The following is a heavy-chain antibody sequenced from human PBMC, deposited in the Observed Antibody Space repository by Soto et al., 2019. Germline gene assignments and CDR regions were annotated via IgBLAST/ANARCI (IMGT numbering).Heavy chain of an antibody. V-gene: IGHV3-23*01. D-gene: IGHD3-3*01. CDR2: ISGSGGST. CDR1: GFTFSSYA. J-gene: IGHJ6*03. Sequence: EVQLLESGGGLVQPGGSLRLSCAASGFTFSSYAMSWVRQAPGKGLEWVSAISGSGGSTYYADSVKGRFTISRDNSKTTLYLQMNSLRAEETAVYYCAKGSYDFWSGYYRPYYDYMDVWGKGTTVTVSS. CDR3: AKGSYDFWSGYYRPYYDYMDV.